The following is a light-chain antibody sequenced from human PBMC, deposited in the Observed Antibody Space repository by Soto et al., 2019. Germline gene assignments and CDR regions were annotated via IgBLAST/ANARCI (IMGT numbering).Light chain of an antibody. CDR1: SSDVGDYKY. Sequence: QSALTQPASVSGSPGQSITISCTGTSSDVGDYKYVSWYQQHPDKAPKLIIFVNSNRPSGISNRFSASKSGNTASLTISGLQAEDEADYYCSSYTSSDTPYVSGRGTKLTVL. J-gene: IGLJ1*01. CDR2: VNS. V-gene: IGLV2-14*01. CDR3: SSYTSSDTPYV.